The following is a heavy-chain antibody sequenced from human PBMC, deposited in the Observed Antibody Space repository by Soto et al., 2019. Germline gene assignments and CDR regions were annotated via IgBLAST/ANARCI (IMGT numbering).Heavy chain of an antibody. D-gene: IGHD3-22*01. CDR1: GGTFSSYA. J-gene: IGHJ4*02. Sequence: SVQVSCKASGGTFSSYAISWVRQAPGQGLEWMGGIIPIFGTANYAQKFQGRVTITADESTSTAYMELSSLRSEDTAVYYCARARRGRYYYDSSGLFDYWGQGTLVTVSS. V-gene: IGHV1-69*13. CDR2: IIPIFGTA. CDR3: ARARRGRYYYDSSGLFDY.